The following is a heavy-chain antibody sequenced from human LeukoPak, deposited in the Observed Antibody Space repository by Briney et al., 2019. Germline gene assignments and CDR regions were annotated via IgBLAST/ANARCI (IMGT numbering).Heavy chain of an antibody. CDR1: GFTFSDYY. D-gene: IGHD3-10*01. CDR3: AKDWYYYGSGSSLSFDY. CDR2: ISSSGSTI. V-gene: IGHV3-11*04. J-gene: IGHJ4*02. Sequence: PGGSLRLSCAASGFTFSDYYMSWIRQAPGKGLEWVSYISSSGSTIYYADSVKGRFTISRDNAKNSLYLQMNSLRAEDTAVYYCAKDWYYYGSGSSLSFDYWGQGTLVTVSS.